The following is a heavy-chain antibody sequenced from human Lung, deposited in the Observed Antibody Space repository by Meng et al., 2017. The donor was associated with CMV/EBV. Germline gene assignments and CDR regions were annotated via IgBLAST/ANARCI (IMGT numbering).Heavy chain of an antibody. CDR3: ARGYCSSPSCYQVYYFDN. J-gene: IGHJ4*02. V-gene: IGHV1-18*01. D-gene: IGHD2-2*01. Sequence: ASVXVSXKASGYSFTTYGISWVRQAPGQGLEWMGWISPYNGRTNYAQRLRGRVTMTTDTSTSTVHMEVRSLRSDDTAVYFCARGYCSSPSCYQVYYFDNWXQGTXVTVSS. CDR1: GYSFTTYG. CDR2: ISPYNGRT.